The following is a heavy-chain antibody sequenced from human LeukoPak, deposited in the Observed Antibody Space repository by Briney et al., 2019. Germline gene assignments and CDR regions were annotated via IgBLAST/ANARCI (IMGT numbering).Heavy chain of an antibody. D-gene: IGHD4-17*01. CDR1: GFTFSSYW. CDR3: AREDYGYYYYGMDV. J-gene: IGHJ6*02. V-gene: IGHV3-74*01. Sequence: GGSLRLSCAASGFTFSSYWMHWVRQAPGNGLVWVSRINSDGSSKSYAASVKGRFTISRDNAKHTLYLQMNSLRAEDTAVYYCAREDYGYYYYGMDVWGQGTTVTVSS. CDR2: INSDGSSK.